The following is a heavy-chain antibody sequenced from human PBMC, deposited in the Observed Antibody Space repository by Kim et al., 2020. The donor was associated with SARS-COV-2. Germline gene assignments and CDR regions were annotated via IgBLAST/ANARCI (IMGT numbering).Heavy chain of an antibody. J-gene: IGHJ6*02. CDR2: ISGDGGST. D-gene: IGHD5-12*01. CDR1: GFTFDDYA. Sequence: GGSLRLSCAASGFTFDDYAMHWVRQAPGKGLEWVSLISGDGGSTYYADSVKGRYTISRDNSKNSLYLQMNSLRTEDTALYYCAKEGPPRGVDIVATASYYGMDVWGQGTTVTVSS. V-gene: IGHV3-43*02. CDR3: AKEGPPRGVDIVATASYYGMDV.